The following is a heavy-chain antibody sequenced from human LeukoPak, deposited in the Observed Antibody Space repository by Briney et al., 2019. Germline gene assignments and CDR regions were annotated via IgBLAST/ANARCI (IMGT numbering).Heavy chain of an antibody. D-gene: IGHD4-17*01. V-gene: IGHV2-70*01. Sequence: SGPTLVNPTQTLTLTCTFTGFSLSSSGMCVSWIRQPPGKALEWLALIDWNDDKYYSTSLKTRLTISKDTSKNQVILTMTNMDPVDTATYYCARIVFEYGDYGWFDPWGQGTLVTVSS. CDR1: GFSLSSSGMC. J-gene: IGHJ5*02. CDR2: IDWNDDK. CDR3: ARIVFEYGDYGWFDP.